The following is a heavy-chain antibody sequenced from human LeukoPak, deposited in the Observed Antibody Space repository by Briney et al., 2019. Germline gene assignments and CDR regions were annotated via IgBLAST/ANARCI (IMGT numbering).Heavy chain of an antibody. CDR3: ATLRPTVGVAAAAFDI. V-gene: IGHV1-24*01. J-gene: IGHJ3*02. Sequence: ASVKVSCKVSGYTLTELSMHWVRQAPGKGLEWMGGFDPEDGETIYAQKFQGRVTMTEDTSTDTAYMELSSLRSEDTAVYYCATLRPTVGVAAAAFDIWGQGTMVTVSS. D-gene: IGHD6-13*01. CDR2: FDPEDGET. CDR1: GYTLTELS.